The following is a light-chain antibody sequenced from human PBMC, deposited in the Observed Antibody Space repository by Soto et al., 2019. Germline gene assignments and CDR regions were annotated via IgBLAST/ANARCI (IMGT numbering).Light chain of an antibody. Sequence: QSALTQPASVSGSPGQSITISCTGTSSDVGGYNYVSWYQQYPGKAPKLMIYEVSNRPSGVSNRFSGSKSGNTASLTISGLQAEDEADYYCTSFSTGSSYVIFGGGTKVTVL. J-gene: IGLJ2*01. V-gene: IGLV2-14*01. CDR3: TSFSTGSSYVI. CDR2: EVS. CDR1: SSDVGGYNY.